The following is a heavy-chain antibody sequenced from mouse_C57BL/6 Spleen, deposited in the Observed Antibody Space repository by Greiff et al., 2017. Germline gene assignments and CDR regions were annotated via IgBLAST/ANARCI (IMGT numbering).Heavy chain of an antibody. CDR3: ARVGTTYYYAMDY. D-gene: IGHD4-1*01. V-gene: IGHV1-53*01. CDR2: INPSNGGT. CDR1: GYTFTSYW. Sequence: QVQLQQPGTELVKPGASVKLSCKASGYTFTSYWMHWVKQRPGQGLEWIGNINPSNGGTNYNEKFKSKATLTVDKSSSTAYMQPSSLTSEDSAVYYSARVGTTYYYAMDYWGQGTSVTGSS. J-gene: IGHJ4*01.